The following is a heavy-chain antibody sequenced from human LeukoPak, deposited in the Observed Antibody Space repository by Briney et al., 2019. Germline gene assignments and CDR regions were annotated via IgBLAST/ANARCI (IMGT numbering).Heavy chain of an antibody. CDR3: ARRFRTSATLHHDAYDI. J-gene: IGHJ3*02. D-gene: IGHD3-3*01. Sequence: SETLSLTCTVSGGSISDYFWGWIRHPPGKGLEWIGHIFGNVSPDYNPSLKSRVTITTDTSKNQFSLQLTSVTAADTAMYFCARRFRTSATLHHDAYDIWGQGTEVTVSS. CDR1: GGSISDYF. V-gene: IGHV4-4*09. CDR2: IFGNVSP.